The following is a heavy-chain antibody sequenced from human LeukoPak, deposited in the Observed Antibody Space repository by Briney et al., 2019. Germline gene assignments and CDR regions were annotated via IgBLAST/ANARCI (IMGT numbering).Heavy chain of an antibody. V-gene: IGHV4-34*01. CDR3: ARDLYRVGESYNFGY. D-gene: IGHD5-24*01. Sequence: SETLSLTCAVYGGSFSGYYWSWIRQPPGKGLEWIGEINHSGSTNYNPSLKSRVTISVDTSKNQFSLKLSSVTAADTAVYYCARDLYRVGESYNFGYWGQGTLVTVSS. J-gene: IGHJ4*02. CDR2: INHSGST. CDR1: GGSFSGYY.